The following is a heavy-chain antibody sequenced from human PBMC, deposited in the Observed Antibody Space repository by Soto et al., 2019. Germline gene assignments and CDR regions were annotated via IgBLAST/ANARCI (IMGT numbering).Heavy chain of an antibody. CDR1: GFTFSSYA. Sequence: EVQLLESGGGLVQPGGSLRLSCAASGFTFSSYAMNWVRQAPGKGLEWVSIISGSGDSTYYADSVKGRFTISRDNTKNTLDLQMNCLRAEATAVYYCANKFFSGAGGYRGWFDPWGQGTLVTVSS. V-gene: IGHV3-23*01. D-gene: IGHD3-10*01. CDR3: ANKFFSGAGGYRGWFDP. CDR2: ISGSGDST. J-gene: IGHJ5*02.